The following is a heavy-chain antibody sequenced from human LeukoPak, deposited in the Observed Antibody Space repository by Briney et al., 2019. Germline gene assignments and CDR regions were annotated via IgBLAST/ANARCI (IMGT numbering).Heavy chain of an antibody. J-gene: IGHJ5*02. CDR3: ATSGGSYWS. V-gene: IGHV3-48*01. CDR2: ISSSSSTI. CDR1: GFTFSSYS. D-gene: IGHD1-26*01. Sequence: PGGSLRLSCAASGFTFSSYSMNWVRQAPGKGLEWVSYISSSSSTIYYADSVKGRFTISRENSKSTLYLQMNSLRAEDTAVYYCATSGGSYWSWGQGTLVTVSS.